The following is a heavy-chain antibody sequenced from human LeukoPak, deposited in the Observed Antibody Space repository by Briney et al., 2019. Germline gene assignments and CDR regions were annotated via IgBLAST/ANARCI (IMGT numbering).Heavy chain of an antibody. J-gene: IGHJ4*02. D-gene: IGHD2-2*01. Sequence: SETLSLTCTVSGGSISSSSYYWGWIRQPPGKGLEWIGSIYYSGSTHYNPSLKSRVTISVDTSKNQFSLKLSSVTAADTAVYYCARGRYCSSTSCPYAYFDYWGQGTLVTVSS. V-gene: IGHV4-39*01. CDR1: GGSISSSSYY. CDR2: IYYSGST. CDR3: ARGRYCSSTSCPYAYFDY.